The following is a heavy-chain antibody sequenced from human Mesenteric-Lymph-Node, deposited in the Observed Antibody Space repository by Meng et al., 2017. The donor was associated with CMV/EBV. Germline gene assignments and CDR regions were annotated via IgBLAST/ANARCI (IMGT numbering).Heavy chain of an antibody. V-gene: IGHV3-7*01. J-gene: IGHJ4*02. D-gene: IGHD4-17*01. Sequence: GGSLRLSCEVSGFTFSSYGMSWVRQAPGKGLEWVANIKQDGSEKYYVDSVKGRFTISRDNAKNSLYLQMNSLRAEDTAVYYCARDASFADYGDLPDYWGQGTLVTVSS. CDR3: ARDASFADYGDLPDY. CDR2: IKQDGSEK. CDR1: GFTFSSYG.